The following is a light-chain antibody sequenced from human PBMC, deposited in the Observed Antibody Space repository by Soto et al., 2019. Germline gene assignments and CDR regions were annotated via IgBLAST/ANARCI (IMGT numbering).Light chain of an antibody. J-gene: IGKJ2*01. CDR3: QRRGTWPPYI. Sequence: EIVLTQSPATLSLSPGERATLSCRASESVNNYLAWYQQKPGQAPRLLIYETSNMATGIPARFGGSGSGTDFTLPISSLEPEDFAVYYCQRRGTWPPYIFGQGTRLEIK. CDR1: ESVNNY. CDR2: ETS. V-gene: IGKV3-11*01.